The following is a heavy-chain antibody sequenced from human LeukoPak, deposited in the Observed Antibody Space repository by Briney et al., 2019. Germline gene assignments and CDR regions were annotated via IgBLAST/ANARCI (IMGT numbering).Heavy chain of an antibody. CDR2: ISGSGGNT. CDR1: GFTFTSYS. Sequence: GGSLRLSCAASGFTFTSYSMNWVRQAPGKGLEWVSTISGSGGNTYYTDSVKGRFTISRDNSKNTLYLQMNSLRAEDTAVYYCAKGLAYCGGDCYAYYYYGMDVWGQGTTVTVSS. J-gene: IGHJ6*02. CDR3: AKGLAYCGGDCYAYYYYGMDV. D-gene: IGHD2-21*02. V-gene: IGHV3-23*01.